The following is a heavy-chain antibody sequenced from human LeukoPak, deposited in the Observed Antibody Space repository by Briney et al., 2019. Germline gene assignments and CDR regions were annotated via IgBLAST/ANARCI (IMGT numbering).Heavy chain of an antibody. CDR3: ARDGKRTYYDFWSGSNIDAFYI. CDR1: GGSISSGGYY. Sequence: SETLSLTCTVSGGSISSGGYYWSWIRQHPGKALEWIGYIYYSGSTYCNPSLKSRVTISVDTSKNQFSLKLSSVTAADTAVYYCARDGKRTYYDFWSGSNIDAFYIWGQGTMVTVSS. CDR2: IYYSGST. J-gene: IGHJ3*02. D-gene: IGHD3-3*01. V-gene: IGHV4-31*03.